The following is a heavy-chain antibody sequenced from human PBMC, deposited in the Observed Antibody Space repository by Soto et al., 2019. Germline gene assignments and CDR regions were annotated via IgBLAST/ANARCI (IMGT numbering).Heavy chain of an antibody. Sequence: QVQLVQSGDEVKKPGASVKVSCKASGYIFVNYGIAWVRQAPGQGLEWMGWISPYTGNTHSATKVQARLTMTTDTCTSTDYMDLGSLTSDDTAVYYCVMVDNYVTPTPQDVWGQGTTVTVSS. J-gene: IGHJ6*02. D-gene: IGHD3-16*01. CDR2: ISPYTGNT. V-gene: IGHV1-18*01. CDR3: VMVDNYVTPTPQDV. CDR1: GYIFVNYG.